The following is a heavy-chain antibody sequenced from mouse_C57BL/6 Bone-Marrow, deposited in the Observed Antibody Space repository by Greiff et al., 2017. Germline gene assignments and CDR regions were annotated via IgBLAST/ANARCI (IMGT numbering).Heavy chain of an antibody. CDR3: ARGMGYHYGSSYGY. CDR1: GYTFTSYG. CDR2: IYPRSGNT. D-gene: IGHD1-1*01. Sequence: VQLQQSGAELARPGASVKLSCKASGYTFTSYGISWVKQRPGQGLEWIGEIYPRSGNTNYNEKFKGKATLTADKSSSTAYMELRSLTSEDSAVYFCARGMGYHYGSSYGYWGQGTTLTVSS. J-gene: IGHJ2*01. V-gene: IGHV1-81*01.